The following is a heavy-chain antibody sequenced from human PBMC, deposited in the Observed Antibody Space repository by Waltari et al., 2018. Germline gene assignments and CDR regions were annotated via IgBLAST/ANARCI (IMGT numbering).Heavy chain of an antibody. CDR2: IRSKGAGETT. D-gene: IGHD3-10*01. V-gene: IGHV3-49*03. CDR3: TRARKLSGNYYFFDY. CDR1: GFTFGDYA. Sequence: EVQLVESGGGLVQPGRSLRLSCTASGFTFGDYAVNWFRQAPGKGVEWVGFIRSKGAGETTNYAASVNSRFTISRDNSKSIAYLQMTSLKTEDTAVYYCTRARKLSGNYYFFDYWGQGALVTVSS. J-gene: IGHJ4*02.